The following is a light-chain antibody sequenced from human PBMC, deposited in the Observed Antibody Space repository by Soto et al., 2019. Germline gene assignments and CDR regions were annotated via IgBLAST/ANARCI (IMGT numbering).Light chain of an antibody. J-gene: IGLJ1*01. CDR1: SSDVGDYNY. CDR2: DVS. CDR3: CSYTSSSTRV. Sequence: QSALTQPRSVSGSPGQSVTISCSGTSSDVGDYNYVSWYQQHPGKAPKLMIFDVSKRPSGVPDRFSGCKSGNTASLTISGLQAEDGGDYYCCSYTSSSTRVFGTGTKVTVL. V-gene: IGLV2-11*01.